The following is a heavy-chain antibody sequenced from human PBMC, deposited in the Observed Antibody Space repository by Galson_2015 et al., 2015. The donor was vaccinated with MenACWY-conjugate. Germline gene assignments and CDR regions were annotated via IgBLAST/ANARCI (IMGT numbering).Heavy chain of an antibody. Sequence: SLRLSCAASGFTFSSYSMNWVRQAPGKGLEWVSSISSSSSYIYYADSVKGRFTISRDNAKNSLYLQMNSLRAEDTAVYYCARATVPAANFDYWGQGTLVTVSS. CDR3: ARATVPAANFDY. J-gene: IGHJ4*02. CDR2: ISSSSSYI. V-gene: IGHV3-21*01. CDR1: GFTFSSYS. D-gene: IGHD2-2*01.